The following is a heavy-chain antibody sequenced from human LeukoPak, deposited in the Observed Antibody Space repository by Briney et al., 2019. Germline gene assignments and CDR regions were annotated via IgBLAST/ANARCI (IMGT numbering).Heavy chain of an antibody. CDR1: GGSISSYY. CDR2: IYYSGSI. V-gene: IGHV4-59*01. CDR3: ATMGRRGYCSGGSCHPAGMDV. D-gene: IGHD2-15*01. J-gene: IGHJ6*02. Sequence: SETLSLTCTVSGGSISSYYWSWIRQPPGKGLEWIGYIYYSGSINYNPSLKSRVTISVDTSKNQFSLKLSSVTAADTAVYYCATMGRRGYCSGGSCHPAGMDVWGQGTTVTVSS.